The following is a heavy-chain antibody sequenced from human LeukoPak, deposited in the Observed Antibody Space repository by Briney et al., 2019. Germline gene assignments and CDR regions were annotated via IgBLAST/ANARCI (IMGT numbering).Heavy chain of an antibody. CDR3: ARPYYCSSTSCYTRGWFDP. CDR2: INHSGST. V-gene: IGHV4-34*01. Sequence: SETLSLTCAVYGGSFSGYYWSWIRQPPGKGLERIGEINHSGSTNYNPSLKSRVTISVDTSKNQFSLKLSSVTAADTAVYYCARPYYCSSTSCYTRGWFDPWGQGTLVTVSS. D-gene: IGHD2-2*02. J-gene: IGHJ5*02. CDR1: GGSFSGYY.